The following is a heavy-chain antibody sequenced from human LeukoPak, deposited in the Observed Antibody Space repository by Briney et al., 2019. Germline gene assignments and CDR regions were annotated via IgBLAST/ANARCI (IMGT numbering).Heavy chain of an antibody. CDR1: GGSFSGYY. CDR2: INHSGST. J-gene: IGHJ4*02. Sequence: SETLSLTCAVYGGSFSGYYWSWIRQPPGKGLEWIGEINHSGSTNYNPSLKSRVTISVDTSKNQFSLKLSSVTAADTAVYYCARTDSSGWYAYYFDYWGQGTLVTVSS. D-gene: IGHD6-19*01. V-gene: IGHV4-34*01. CDR3: ARTDSSGWYAYYFDY.